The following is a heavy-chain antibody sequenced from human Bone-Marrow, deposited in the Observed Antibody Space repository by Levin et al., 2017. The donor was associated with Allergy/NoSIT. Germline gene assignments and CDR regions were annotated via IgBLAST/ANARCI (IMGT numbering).Heavy chain of an antibody. V-gene: IGHV1-3*01. CDR2: INAGNGNT. CDR1: GYTFTSYA. Sequence: ASVKVSCKASGYTFTSYAMHWVRQAPGQRLEWMGWINAGNGNTKYSQKFQGRVTITRDTSASTAYMELSSLRSEDTAVYYCAREAYPNDIVVVPAAIGWFDPWGQGTLVTVSS. D-gene: IGHD2-2*01. J-gene: IGHJ5*02. CDR3: AREAYPNDIVVVPAAIGWFDP.